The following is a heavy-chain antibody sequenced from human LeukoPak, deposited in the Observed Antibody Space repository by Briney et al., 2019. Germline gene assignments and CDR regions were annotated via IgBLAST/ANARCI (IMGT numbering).Heavy chain of an antibody. Sequence: DPSETLSLTCAVYGGSFSGYYWSWIRQPPGKGLEWIGEINHSGSTNYNPSLKSRVTISVDTSKNQFSLKLSSVTAADTAVYYCARGGKSIAARAPYYYGMDVWGQGTTVTVSS. V-gene: IGHV4-34*01. J-gene: IGHJ6*02. D-gene: IGHD6-6*01. CDR1: GGSFSGYY. CDR3: ARGGKSIAARAPYYYGMDV. CDR2: INHSGST.